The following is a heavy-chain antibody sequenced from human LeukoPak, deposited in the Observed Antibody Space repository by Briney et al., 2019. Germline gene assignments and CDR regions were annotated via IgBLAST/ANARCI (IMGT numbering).Heavy chain of an antibody. J-gene: IGHJ4*02. D-gene: IGHD6-19*01. V-gene: IGHV4-4*07. CDR3: ARETAVAGRGVDY. CDR1: GGSFSNFF. CDR2: IYTGGTS. Sequence: SETLSLTCGVSGGSFSNFFWSWIRQPAGKGLEWIGRIYTGGTSNYNPSLKSRVTMSLDTSKNHFSLNLTSVTAADTAVYYCARETAVAGRGVDYWGQGTLVTVSS.